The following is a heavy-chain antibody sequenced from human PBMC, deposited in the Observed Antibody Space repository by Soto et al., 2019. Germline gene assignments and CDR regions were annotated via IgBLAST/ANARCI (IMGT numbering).Heavy chain of an antibody. CDR1: GFTFGDYA. V-gene: IGHV3-49*03. D-gene: IGHD1-1*01. J-gene: IGHJ6*02. CDR2: IRSKAYGGTT. Sequence: PGGSLRLSCTASGFTFGDYAMSWFRQAPGKGLECVGFIRSKAYGGTTEYAASVKGRFTISRDDSKSIAYLQMNSLKTEDTAVYYCTRVLERHPSDWYYYYGMDVWGQGTTVTVSS. CDR3: TRVLERHPSDWYYYYGMDV.